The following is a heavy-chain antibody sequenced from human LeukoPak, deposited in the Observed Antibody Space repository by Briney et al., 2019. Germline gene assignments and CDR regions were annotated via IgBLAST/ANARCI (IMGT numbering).Heavy chain of an antibody. Sequence: GASVKVSCKASGYTFTGYYMHWVRQAPGQGLEWIGWINPNSGGTNYAQKFQGRVTMTRDTSISTAYMELSRLRSDDTAVYYCARGYCSSTSCYATFDYWGQGTLVTVSS. J-gene: IGHJ4*02. CDR2: INPNSGGT. V-gene: IGHV1-2*02. D-gene: IGHD2-2*01. CDR1: GYTFTGYY. CDR3: ARGYCSSTSCYATFDY.